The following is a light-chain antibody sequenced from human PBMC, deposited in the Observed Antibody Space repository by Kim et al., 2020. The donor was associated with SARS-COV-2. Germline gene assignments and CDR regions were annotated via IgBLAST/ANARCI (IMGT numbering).Light chain of an antibody. CDR3: LHHNTYPIT. V-gene: IGKV1-5*01. CDR1: QSIGVC. J-gene: IGKJ5*01. CDR2: AAS. Sequence: IQLTQSPSTLSASVGDRVTITWRASQSIGVCFAWYQQKPGKAPKLLIYAASSVESGVPSRFSGSGSGTEFTLTISSLQPDDSATYYCLHHNTYPITFGLGTRLEIK.